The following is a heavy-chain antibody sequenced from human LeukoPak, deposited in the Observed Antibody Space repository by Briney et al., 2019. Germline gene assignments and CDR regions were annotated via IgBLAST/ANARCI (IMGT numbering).Heavy chain of an antibody. D-gene: IGHD3-3*01. CDR1: GYTFTSYY. Sequence: ASVKVSCKASGYTFTSYYMHWVRQAPGQGLEWMGIINPSGRTDYAQKFQGRVTLTRDTSTSTVYMELRSLRSEDTAVYYCAGDGAYYDFWSGYPSPTNWFDPWGQGTLVTVSS. V-gene: IGHV1-46*03. CDR2: INPSGRT. J-gene: IGHJ5*02. CDR3: AGDGAYYDFWSGYPSPTNWFDP.